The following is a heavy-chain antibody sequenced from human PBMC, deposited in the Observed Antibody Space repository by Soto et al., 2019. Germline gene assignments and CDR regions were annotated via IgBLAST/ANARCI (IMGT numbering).Heavy chain of an antibody. J-gene: IGHJ4*02. CDR2: ISYDGSNK. V-gene: IGHV3-30-3*01. D-gene: IGHD1-26*01. CDR3: ARAEVIDGRHYFAS. CDR1: GFTFSNHA. Sequence: QVQLVESGGGVVQPGRSLRLSCAASGFTFSNHAMHWVRQTPGKGLEWVAVISYDGSNKYYADSVKGRFTISRDNYRNTMFVQMNSLRAEDTAVYHCARAEVIDGRHYFASWGQGTPVTVSS.